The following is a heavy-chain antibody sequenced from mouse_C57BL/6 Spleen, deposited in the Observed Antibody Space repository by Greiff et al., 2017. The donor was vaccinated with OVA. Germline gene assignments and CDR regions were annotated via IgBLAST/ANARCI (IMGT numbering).Heavy chain of an antibody. Sequence: VQLQQSGPELVKPGASVKIPCKASGYTFTDYNMDWVKQSHGKSLEWIGDINPNNGGTIYNQKFKGKATLTVDKSSSTAYMELRSLTSEDTAVYYCASVYYDYLFAYWGQGTLVTVSA. CDR3: ASVYYDYLFAY. D-gene: IGHD2-4*01. J-gene: IGHJ3*01. CDR2: INPNNGGT. CDR1: GYTFTDYN. V-gene: IGHV1-18*01.